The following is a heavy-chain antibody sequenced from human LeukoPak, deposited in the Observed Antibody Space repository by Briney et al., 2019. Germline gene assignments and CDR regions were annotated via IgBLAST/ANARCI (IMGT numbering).Heavy chain of an antibody. V-gene: IGHV4-4*07. Sequence: PSETLSLTCTVSGGSISSYYWSWIRQPAGKGLEWIGRIYTSGSTNYNPSLKSRVTMPVDTSKNQFSLTLSSVTAADTAVYYCASAHSGYYYYYMDVWGKGTTVTVSS. CDR3: ASAHSGYYYYYMDV. CDR2: IYTSGST. CDR1: GGSISSYY. D-gene: IGHD3-10*01. J-gene: IGHJ6*03.